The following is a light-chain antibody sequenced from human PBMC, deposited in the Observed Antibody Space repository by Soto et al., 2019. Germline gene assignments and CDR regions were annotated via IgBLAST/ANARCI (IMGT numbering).Light chain of an antibody. V-gene: IGLV2-14*01. CDR1: SSDVGGYNY. J-gene: IGLJ1*01. CDR2: DVS. CDR3: DSYTSGSSYV. Sequence: QSALTQPASVSGSPGQSITISCTGTSSDVGGYNYVSWYQQYPGKAPKLMIYDVSYRPSGVSDRFSGSKSGTTASLTISGLQSEDEADYYCDSYTSGSSYVFGTGTKLTVL.